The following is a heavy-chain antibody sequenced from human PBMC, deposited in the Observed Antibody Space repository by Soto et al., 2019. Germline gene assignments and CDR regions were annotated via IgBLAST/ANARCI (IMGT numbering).Heavy chain of an antibody. Sequence: QVQLVQSGAEVKKPGASVKVSCKASGYTFTSYYMHWVRQAPGQGLEWMGIINPSGGSTSYAQKFQGRVTMTRDTSTSTVEMELSSLRSEDTAVYYCASAPVWHCSSTFCYAGDYWGQGTLVTVSS. V-gene: IGHV1-46*03. J-gene: IGHJ4*02. D-gene: IGHD2-2*01. CDR2: INPSGGST. CDR1: GYTFTSYY. CDR3: ASAPVWHCSSTFCYAGDY.